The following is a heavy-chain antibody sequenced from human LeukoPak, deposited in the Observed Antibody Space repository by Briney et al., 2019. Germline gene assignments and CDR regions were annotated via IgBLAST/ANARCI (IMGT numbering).Heavy chain of an antibody. CDR3: ATWDDYGDFVAFEY. Sequence: PGGSLRLSCGGSGFTFSSYTMSWVRQAPGKGLEWVASISSSATYVYYADSVRGRFTISRDDAKKSVFLHMNSLRAEDTAVYFCATWDDYGDFVAFEYWGQGTLGTVSS. CDR2: ISSSATYV. V-gene: IGHV3-21*01. J-gene: IGHJ4*02. D-gene: IGHD4-17*01. CDR1: GFTFSSYT.